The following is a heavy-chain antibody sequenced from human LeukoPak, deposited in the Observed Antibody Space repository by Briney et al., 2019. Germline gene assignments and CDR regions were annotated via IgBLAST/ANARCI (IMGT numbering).Heavy chain of an antibody. J-gene: IGHJ6*02. CDR2: LSGNGDNT. CDR3: ARIKPAAKYYYYYYGMDV. D-gene: IGHD2-2*01. V-gene: IGHV3-23*01. Sequence: GGSLRLSCAASGFTFSSYAMSWVRQAPGKGLEWVSGLSGNGDNTYYADSVKGRFTISRDNSKNTVYLQMNSLRAEDTAVYYCARIKPAAKYYYYYYGMDVWGQGTTVTVSS. CDR1: GFTFSSYA.